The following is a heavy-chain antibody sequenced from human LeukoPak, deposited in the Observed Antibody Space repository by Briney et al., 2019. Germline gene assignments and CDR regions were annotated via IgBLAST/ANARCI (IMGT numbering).Heavy chain of an antibody. D-gene: IGHD5-18*01. J-gene: IGHJ4*02. CDR3: ARVRGYSYYFDY. CDR2: IYHSGST. CDR1: GGSFSGYY. Sequence: SETLSLTCAVYGGSFSGYYWSWIRQPPGKGLEWIGYIYHSGSTYYNPSLKSRVTISVDRSKNQFSLKLSSVTAADTAVYYCARVRGYSYYFDYWGQGTLVTVSS. V-gene: IGHV4-34*01.